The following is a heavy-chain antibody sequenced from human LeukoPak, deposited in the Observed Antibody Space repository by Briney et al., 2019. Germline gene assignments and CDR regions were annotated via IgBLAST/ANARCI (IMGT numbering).Heavy chain of an antibody. CDR2: TYYRSKWYN. CDR1: GDSVSSNSAA. J-gene: IGHJ6*03. Sequence: KGSQTLSLTCAISGDSVSSNSAAWNWIRQSPSRGLEWLGKTYYRSKWYNDYAVSVKSRITINPVTSKNQFSLQLNSVTPEDTAVYYCARDRIAAAGTEVYMDVWGKGTTVTVSS. CDR3: ARDRIAAAGTEVYMDV. V-gene: IGHV6-1*01. D-gene: IGHD6-13*01.